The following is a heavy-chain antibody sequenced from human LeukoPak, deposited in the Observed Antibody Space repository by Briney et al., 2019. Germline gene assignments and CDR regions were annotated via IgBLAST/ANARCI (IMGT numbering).Heavy chain of an antibody. Sequence: GGSLRLSCAASGFTFDDYAMHWVRQAPGKGLEWVSLISGDGGSTYYADSVKGRFTISRDNSKNSLYLQMNSLRTEDTASYYCAKDGNQEPLDYWGQGTLVTVSS. V-gene: IGHV3-43*02. CDR1: GFTFDDYA. J-gene: IGHJ4*02. D-gene: IGHD1-14*01. CDR2: ISGDGGST. CDR3: AKDGNQEPLDY.